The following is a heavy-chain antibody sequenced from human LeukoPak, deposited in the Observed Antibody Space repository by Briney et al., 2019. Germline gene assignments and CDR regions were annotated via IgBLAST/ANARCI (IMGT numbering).Heavy chain of an antibody. CDR3: ATSTYCSGGSCYSRTFQY. D-gene: IGHD2-15*01. J-gene: IGHJ4*02. Sequence: GGSLRLSCAASGFTFSSYWMHWVRQAPGKGLVWVSRINSDGSSTNYADSVKGRFTISRDNAKNTLYLQMNSLRAEDTAVYYCATSTYCSGGSCYSRTFQYWGQETLVTVSS. CDR2: INSDGSST. V-gene: IGHV3-74*01. CDR1: GFTFSSYW.